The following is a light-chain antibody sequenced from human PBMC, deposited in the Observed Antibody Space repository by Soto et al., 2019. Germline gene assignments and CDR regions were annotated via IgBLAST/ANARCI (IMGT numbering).Light chain of an antibody. CDR2: GAS. V-gene: IGKV3D-15*01. J-gene: IGKJ4*01. Sequence: EIVMTQSPGTLSVSPGERVTLSCGASQSVSTNLAWYQQKPGQAPRLLIYGASTRATGIPVRFSGSGSGTEFTLSIGSLQSEDFAVYYCQQYHNWVTFGGGTKGEIK. CDR1: QSVSTN. CDR3: QQYHNWVT.